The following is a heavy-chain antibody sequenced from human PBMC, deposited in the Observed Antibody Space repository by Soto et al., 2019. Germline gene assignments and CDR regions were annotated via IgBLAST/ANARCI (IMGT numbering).Heavy chain of an antibody. CDR3: ANPYYDILTGLESYGTDV. D-gene: IGHD3-9*01. Sequence: GGSRTGSCAAGGXSFSRYSMSWVRQAPGKGLEWVSAISGSGGSTYYADSVKGRFTISRDNSKNTLYLQMNSLRAEDTAVYYCANPYYDILTGLESYGTDVWGQRTTVTVSS. CDR2: ISGSGGST. V-gene: IGHV3-23*01. J-gene: IGHJ6*02. CDR1: GXSFSRYS.